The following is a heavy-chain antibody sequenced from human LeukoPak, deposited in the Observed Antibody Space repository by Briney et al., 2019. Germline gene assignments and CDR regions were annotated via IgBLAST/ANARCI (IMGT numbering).Heavy chain of an antibody. Sequence: PGGSLKLSCAVSGLTFAGAWMTWVRQAPGKGLEWVGRIKSKTDGGTIEYGEPVKGRFTISRDDSKNTLFLQMNSLETEDTAIYYCTTDLLFSGASYWGQGTLVSVSS. V-gene: IGHV3-15*01. CDR1: GLTFAGAW. CDR3: TTDLLFSGASY. J-gene: IGHJ4*02. D-gene: IGHD5-12*01. CDR2: IKSKTDGGTI.